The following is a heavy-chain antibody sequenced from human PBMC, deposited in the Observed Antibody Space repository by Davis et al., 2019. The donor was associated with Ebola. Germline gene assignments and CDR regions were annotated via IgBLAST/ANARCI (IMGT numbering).Heavy chain of an antibody. J-gene: IGHJ5*02. Sequence: SVKVSCKASGGTFSNYAISWVRQAPGQGLEWMGGIIPIFGTANYAQKFQGRVTITADESTSTAYMELSSLRSEDTAVYYCARVRTGYYYDSSDSPSWFDPWGQGTLVTVSS. CDR2: IIPIFGTA. D-gene: IGHD3-22*01. V-gene: IGHV1-69*13. CDR1: GGTFSNYA. CDR3: ARVRTGYYYDSSDSPSWFDP.